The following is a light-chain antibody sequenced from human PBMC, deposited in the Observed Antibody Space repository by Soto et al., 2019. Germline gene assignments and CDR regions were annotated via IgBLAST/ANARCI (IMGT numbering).Light chain of an antibody. CDR2: EVS. CDR3: SSYTTSSTRV. V-gene: IGLV1-44*01. J-gene: IGLJ3*02. CDR1: NSNIGSNT. Sequence: QSVLTQPPSASGTPGQRVTISCSGSNSNIGSNTVNWYQQLPGTAPKLMIYEVSNRPSGVSNRFSGSKSGNTASLTISGLQAEDEADYYCSSYTTSSTRVFGGGTQVTVL.